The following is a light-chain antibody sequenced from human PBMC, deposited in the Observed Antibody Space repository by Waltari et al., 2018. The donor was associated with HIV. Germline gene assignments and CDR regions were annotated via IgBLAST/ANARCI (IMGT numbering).Light chain of an antibody. Sequence: QSVLTQPPSASGTPGQRVTISCSGSSSNIGSNYVYWYQQLPGTAPKLLIYRNNQRPSGVPDRFSGSKSGTSASLAISELQSDDEADYYCAAWDDSLNGWVFGGGTKVTVL. CDR1: SSNIGSNY. CDR3: AAWDDSLNGWV. V-gene: IGLV1-47*01. J-gene: IGLJ3*02. CDR2: RNN.